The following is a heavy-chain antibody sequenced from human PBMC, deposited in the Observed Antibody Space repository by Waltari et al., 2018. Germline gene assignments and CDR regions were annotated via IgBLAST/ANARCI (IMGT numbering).Heavy chain of an antibody. V-gene: IGHV3-74*01. Sequence: EVQLVESGGNLVQPGESLRLSCAASGFTFSRFWMHWVRQGPGKGLVWGSRIKRDGTSIGYADSVKGRFTISRDNAKNTLYLQMKSLRAEDTGVYYCAGAAPKTYRSPVPGRDYYYGMDVWGQGTTVTVSS. J-gene: IGHJ6*02. D-gene: IGHD6-19*01. CDR1: GFTFSRFW. CDR2: IKRDGTSI. CDR3: AGAAPKTYRSPVPGRDYYYGMDV.